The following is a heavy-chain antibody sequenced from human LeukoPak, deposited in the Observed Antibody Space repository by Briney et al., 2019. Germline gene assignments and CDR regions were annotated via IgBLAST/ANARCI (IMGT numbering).Heavy chain of an antibody. CDR1: GFAFSFYA. V-gene: IGHV3-23*01. CDR3: AKDADTATIIYWYFDL. J-gene: IGHJ2*01. D-gene: IGHD5-18*01. CDR2: INANSGTT. Sequence: PGGSLRLSCAASGFAFSFYAMSWLRQPPGKGLEWVSTINANSGTTSYAASVKGRFTISRDNSKNTLYLQLNSLRAEDTAVYYCAKDADTATIIYWYFDLWGRGTLVTVSS.